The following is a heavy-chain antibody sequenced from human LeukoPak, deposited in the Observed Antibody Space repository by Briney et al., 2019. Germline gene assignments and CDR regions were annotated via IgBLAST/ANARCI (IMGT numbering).Heavy chain of an antibody. D-gene: IGHD2-2*01. CDR3: ARDFSAVLDY. J-gene: IGHJ4*02. CDR2: IYTSGST. V-gene: IGHV4-4*07. CDR1: VGPISSYY. Sequence: SETLSLTCSVPVGPISSYYWSWIPQPAAKGLERIGRIYTSGSTNYSPSLKSQVTMSVDTSKNQFSLKLRAVTSADTAVYYSARDFSAVLDYWGQGTLVTVSS.